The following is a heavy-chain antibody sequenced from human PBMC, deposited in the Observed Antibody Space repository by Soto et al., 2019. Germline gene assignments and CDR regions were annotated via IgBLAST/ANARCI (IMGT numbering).Heavy chain of an antibody. CDR2: ISGRDGST. CDR3: AKGAWLDY. CDR1: GFSFSNFD. D-gene: IGHD5-12*01. Sequence: EVQLLESGGGLVQPGGSLRLSCAASGFSFSNFDMSWVRQAPGKGLEWVSVISGRDGSTHYADSVKVRFTMSRDNSKNTLYLQMNSLRGEDTAVYYCAKGAWLDYWGQGTLVTVSS. J-gene: IGHJ4*02. V-gene: IGHV3-23*01.